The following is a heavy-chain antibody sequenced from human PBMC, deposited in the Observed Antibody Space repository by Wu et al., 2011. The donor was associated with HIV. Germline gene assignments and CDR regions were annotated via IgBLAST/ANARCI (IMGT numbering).Heavy chain of an antibody. CDR1: GYTFASHY. D-gene: IGHD6-19*01. CDR2: ISPIGGDT. V-gene: IGHV1-46*01. J-gene: IGHJ3*01. Sequence: QVQLVQSGAEVREPGASVRISCKASGYTFASHYILWMRQAPGQGLEWMGVISPIGGDTNYAQKFQGRVTMTRDTSTSTVYMDSSSLKSEDRGVYYCARSWLGRSLDLWGQGTMVTVSS. CDR3: ARSWLGRSLDL.